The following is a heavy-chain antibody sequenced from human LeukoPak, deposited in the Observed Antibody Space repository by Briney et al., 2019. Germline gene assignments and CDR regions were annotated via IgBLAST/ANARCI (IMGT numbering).Heavy chain of an antibody. CDR3: TRDGGSFCDFDY. V-gene: IGHV3-64*02. J-gene: IGHJ4*02. D-gene: IGHD1-26*01. Sequence: GGSLGLSCVASGFSFRNYAIHWVRQAPGKGLEYVSVINTDGRITYYADSVKGRFTISRDNSKDTVYLQMGSLRGEDMAVYYCTRDGGSFCDFDYWGQGALVTVSS. CDR1: GFSFRNYA. CDR2: INTDGRIT.